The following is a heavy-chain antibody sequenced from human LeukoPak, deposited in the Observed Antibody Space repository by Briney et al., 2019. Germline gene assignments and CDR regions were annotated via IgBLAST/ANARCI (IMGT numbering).Heavy chain of an antibody. D-gene: IGHD2/OR15-2a*01. V-gene: IGHV4-39*01. CDR2: IYNSVSP. CDR1: GGSIMSYNHY. Sequence: SGTLSLTCIVSGGSIMSYNHYWGWIRQPPGKGLEWIGSIYNSVSPYYNPSLKSRLTISADTSNNQFSVRLTSVTAADTAIYYCVRHFSRSFLGGWFDPWGQGSLVTVSS. J-gene: IGHJ5*02. CDR3: VRHFSRSFLGGWFDP.